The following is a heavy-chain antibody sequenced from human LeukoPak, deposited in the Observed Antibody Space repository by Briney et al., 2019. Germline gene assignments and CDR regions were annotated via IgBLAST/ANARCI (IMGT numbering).Heavy chain of an antibody. D-gene: IGHD3/OR15-3a*01. Sequence: TGGSLRLSCVASGFTFSSNWMHWVRQAPGEGLAWVSRIDTDGSTTTYADSVKGRFTISRDNAKNSLYLQMNSLRAEDTAVYYCARRRDFIDYWGQGTLVTVSS. V-gene: IGHV3-74*01. CDR1: GFTFSSNW. CDR3: ARRRDFIDY. J-gene: IGHJ4*02. CDR2: IDTDGSTT.